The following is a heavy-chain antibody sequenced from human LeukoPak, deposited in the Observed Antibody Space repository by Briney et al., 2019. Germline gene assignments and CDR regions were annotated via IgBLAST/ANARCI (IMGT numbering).Heavy chain of an antibody. Sequence: ASVKVSCKASGYTFTSYGISWVRQAPGQGLEWMGWISAYSGNTNYAQKLQGRVTMTTDTSTSTAYMELRSLRSDDTAVYYCARIRELLWARAFDIWGQGTMVTVSS. CDR2: ISAYSGNT. D-gene: IGHD3-10*01. J-gene: IGHJ3*02. V-gene: IGHV1-18*01. CDR1: GYTFTSYG. CDR3: ARIRELLWARAFDI.